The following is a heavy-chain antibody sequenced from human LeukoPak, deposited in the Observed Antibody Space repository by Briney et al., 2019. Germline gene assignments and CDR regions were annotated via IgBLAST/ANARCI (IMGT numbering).Heavy chain of an antibody. CDR3: ARGTTVTVDY. Sequence: GASVKVSCKAAGYTFTVYYMHLVRHAPVQGLEWMGWINHNSGGTNYAQRFQGRVTMTRDTSISTAYMELSRLRSDDTAVYYCARGTTVTVDYWGQGTLVTVSS. CDR1: GYTFTVYY. CDR2: INHNSGGT. D-gene: IGHD4-17*01. V-gene: IGHV1-2*02. J-gene: IGHJ4*02.